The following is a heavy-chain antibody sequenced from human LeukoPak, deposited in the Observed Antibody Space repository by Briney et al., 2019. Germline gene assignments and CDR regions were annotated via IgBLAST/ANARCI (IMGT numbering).Heavy chain of an antibody. V-gene: IGHV4-4*02. Sequence: SETLSLTCAVSGGSISSSNWWSRVRQPPGKGLEWIGEIYHSGSTNYNPSLKSRVTISVDKSKNQFSLKLSSVTAADTAVYYCARDMKKRQWLAYWYFDLWGRGTLVTVSS. CDR3: ARDMKKRQWLAYWYFDL. CDR2: IYHSGST. J-gene: IGHJ2*01. D-gene: IGHD6-19*01. CDR1: GGSISSSNW.